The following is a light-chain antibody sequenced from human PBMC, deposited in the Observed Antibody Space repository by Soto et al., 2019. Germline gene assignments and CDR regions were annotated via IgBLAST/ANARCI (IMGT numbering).Light chain of an antibody. Sequence: QSALIQPASVSGSPGQSITISCTGTSSDVGSYNLVSWYQQHPDKAPKLMIYDGTKRPSGVSNRISGSKSGNTASLTISGRQAEDEADYYCSSYAGDSTGVFGGGTKLTVL. CDR2: DGT. CDR1: SSDVGSYNL. V-gene: IGLV2-23*01. CDR3: SSYAGDSTGV. J-gene: IGLJ2*01.